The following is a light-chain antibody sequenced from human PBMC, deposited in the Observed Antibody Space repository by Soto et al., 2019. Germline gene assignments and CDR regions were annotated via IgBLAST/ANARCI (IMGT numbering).Light chain of an antibody. V-gene: IGLV2-14*01. J-gene: IGLJ1*01. Sequence: QSALTKAVSGKSVPGHSITISCTRTSSDVGGYNYVSWYQQHPGKAPKLMIYDVSNRPSGVSNRFSGSKSGNTASLTISGLQAEDEADYYCSSYTSSSPYVFGTGTKVTVL. CDR3: SSYTSSSPYV. CDR2: DVS. CDR1: SSDVGGYNY.